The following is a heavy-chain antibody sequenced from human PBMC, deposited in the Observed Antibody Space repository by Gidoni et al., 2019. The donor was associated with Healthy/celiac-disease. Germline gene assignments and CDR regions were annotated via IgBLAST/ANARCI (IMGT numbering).Heavy chain of an antibody. CDR3: AKDFLDYGDYTGVWFDT. Sequence: VQLVESGGGLVQPGRSLRLSCTASVFTFDDSSMHWVRQTPGKGREGVSGISWNSGSIGYADSGKGRFTSSRENAKNYMYLQMNSLRAEDTALDYWAKDFLDYGDYTGVWFDTWGQGTLVTVSS. D-gene: IGHD4-17*01. CDR2: ISWNSGSI. V-gene: IGHV3-9*01. J-gene: IGHJ5*02. CDR1: VFTFDDSS.